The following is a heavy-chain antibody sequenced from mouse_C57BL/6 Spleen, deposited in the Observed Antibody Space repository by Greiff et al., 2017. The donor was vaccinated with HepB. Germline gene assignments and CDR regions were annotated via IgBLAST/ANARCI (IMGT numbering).Heavy chain of an antibody. D-gene: IGHD1-1*02. CDR3: ARGNYGYYFDY. Sequence: VQLKESGPELVKPGASVKMSCKASGYTFTDYNMHWVKQSHGKSLEWIGYINPNNGGTSYNQKFKGKATLTVNKSSSTAYMELRSLTSEDSAVYYGARGNYGYYFDYWGQGTTLTVSS. V-gene: IGHV1-22*01. CDR1: GYTFTDYN. J-gene: IGHJ2*01. CDR2: INPNNGGT.